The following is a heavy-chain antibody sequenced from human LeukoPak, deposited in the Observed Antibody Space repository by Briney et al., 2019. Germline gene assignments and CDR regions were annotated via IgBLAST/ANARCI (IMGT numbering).Heavy chain of an antibody. J-gene: IGHJ4*02. D-gene: IGHD5-12*01. Sequence: PSETLSLTCTVSGGSISSYYWSWIRQPPGKGLEWIGYIYYSGSTNYNPSLKSRVTISVDTSKNQFSLKLSSVTAADTAVYYCARDAEYGGYDYWGQGTLVTVSS. CDR3: ARDAEYGGYDY. V-gene: IGHV4-59*01. CDR1: GGSISSYY. CDR2: IYYSGST.